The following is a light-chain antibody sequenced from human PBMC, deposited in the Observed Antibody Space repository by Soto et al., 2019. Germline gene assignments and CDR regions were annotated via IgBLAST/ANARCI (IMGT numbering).Light chain of an antibody. CDR2: DVS. Sequence: QSVLTQPRSVSGSPGQSVTISCTGSSSDVGGYDFVSWYQQHPGKAPKLMISDVSERPSGVPDRFSGSKSANKASLTISGLQAEDEADYYCCSYAGTYTLVFGGGTKLTVL. V-gene: IGLV2-11*01. CDR3: CSYAGTYTLV. J-gene: IGLJ3*02. CDR1: SSDVGGYDF.